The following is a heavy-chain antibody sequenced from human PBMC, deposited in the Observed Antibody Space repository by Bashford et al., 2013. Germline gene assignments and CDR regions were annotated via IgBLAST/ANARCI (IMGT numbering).Heavy chain of an antibody. J-gene: IGHJ4*02. CDR2: IYYSGST. Sequence: SETLSLTCSVSGGSISGGGYYWSWIRRHPGKGLEWIGYIYYSGSTYYNPSLKSRVTISVDTSKNQFSLKLSSVTAADTAVYYCARGRYCSGGSCWGYYFDYWGQGTLVTVSS. CDR1: GGSISGGGYY. CDR3: ARGRYCSGGSCWGYYFDY. D-gene: IGHD2-15*01. V-gene: IGHV4-31*03.